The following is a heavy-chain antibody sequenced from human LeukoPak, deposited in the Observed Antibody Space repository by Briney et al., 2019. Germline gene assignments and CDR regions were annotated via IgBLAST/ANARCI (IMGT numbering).Heavy chain of an antibody. CDR2: INPNSGGT. CDR1: GYTFTGYY. CDR3: ARDGGRTVTTTYFDY. D-gene: IGHD4-17*01. J-gene: IGHJ4*02. V-gene: IGHV1-2*02. Sequence: ASVKVSCKASGYTFTGYYMHWVRQAPGQGLEWMGWINPNSGGTNYAQKFQGRVTMTRDTSISTACMELSRLRSDDTAVYYCARDGGRTVTTTYFDYWGQGTLVTVSS.